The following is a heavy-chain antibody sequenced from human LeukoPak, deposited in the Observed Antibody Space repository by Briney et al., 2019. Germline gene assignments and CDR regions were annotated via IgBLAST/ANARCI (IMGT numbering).Heavy chain of an antibody. V-gene: IGHV3-33*06. CDR2: IWFDGSNK. CDR1: LLTFNLYY. CDR3: AKCSTYYYDSSGYYYFDY. D-gene: IGHD3-22*01. Sequence: PGRSLRLSRAASLLTFNLYYMQWARQAPGRGRVGVADIWFDGSNKYYADSVKSRFTIARENSKNTLYLQMNSLRAEDTAVYYCAKCSTYYYDSSGYYYFDYWGQGTLVTVSS. J-gene: IGHJ4*02.